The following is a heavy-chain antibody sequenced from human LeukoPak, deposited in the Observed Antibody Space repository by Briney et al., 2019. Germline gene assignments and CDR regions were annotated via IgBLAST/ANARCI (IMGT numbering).Heavy chain of an antibody. D-gene: IGHD3-22*01. CDR2: INSDGINT. CDR3: ARDLGQYYDTSDKWFDL. Sequence: PGGSLRLSCAASGFTFSNYWMHWVRQAPGKGLVWVSRINSDGINTSYADSVRGRFTISRDNAKNTLNLQMNSLRAEDTAVYYCARDLGQYYDTSDKWFDLWGQGTLVTVSS. V-gene: IGHV3-74*01. J-gene: IGHJ5*02. CDR1: GFTFSNYW.